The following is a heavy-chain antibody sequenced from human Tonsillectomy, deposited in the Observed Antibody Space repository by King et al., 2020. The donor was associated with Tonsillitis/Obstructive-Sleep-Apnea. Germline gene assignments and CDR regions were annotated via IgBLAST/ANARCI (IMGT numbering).Heavy chain of an antibody. CDR3: ARDMVLESGGDAFDI. CDR1: GGSISSHY. J-gene: IGHJ3*02. D-gene: IGHD2-8*01. V-gene: IGHV4-59*11. CDR2: IYYSGST. Sequence: QLQESGPGLVKPSETLSLTCTVSGGSISSHYWSWIRQPPGKGLEWIGYIYYSGSTNYNPSLKSRVTISVDTSKNQFSLKLSSVTAADTAVYYCARDMVLESGGDAFDIWGQGTMVTVSS.